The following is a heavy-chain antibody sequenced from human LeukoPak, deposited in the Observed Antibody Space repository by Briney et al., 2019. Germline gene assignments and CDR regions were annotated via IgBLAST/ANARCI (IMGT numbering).Heavy chain of an antibody. J-gene: IGHJ4*02. V-gene: IGHV1-2*02. CDR1: GYTFTDFY. Sequence: ASVKVPCKASGYTFTDFYMYWVRQAPGQGLEWMGWIDPNGGGTGYAEKFQGRVTMTRDTSISTAYMELSSLRSDDTAVYYCARVGSSSWQLFDYWGQGTLVTVSS. CDR2: IDPNGGGT. CDR3: ARVGSSSWQLFDY. D-gene: IGHD6-13*01.